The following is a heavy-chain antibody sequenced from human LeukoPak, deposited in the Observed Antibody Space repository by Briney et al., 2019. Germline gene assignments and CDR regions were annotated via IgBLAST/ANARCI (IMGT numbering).Heavy chain of an antibody. V-gene: IGHV4-59*01. CDR2: IYYSGST. Sequence: PSETLSLTCSVSGGSISSYYWSWIRQPPGKGLEWSGYIYYSGSTNYNPSLKSRVTISVDTSKNQFSLKLSSVTAADTAVYYCARGSWYYDYWGQGTLVTVSS. CDR1: GGSISSYY. CDR3: ARGSWYYDY. D-gene: IGHD6-13*01. J-gene: IGHJ4*02.